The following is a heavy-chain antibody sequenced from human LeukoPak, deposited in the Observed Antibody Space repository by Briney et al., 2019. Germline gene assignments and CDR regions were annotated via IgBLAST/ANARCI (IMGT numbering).Heavy chain of an antibody. Sequence: GGSLRLSCAASAISFKNYPFHWVRRAPGRGLEWVAIISHDGGNTYYADSVKGRFSISRDNSKNTVSLQMNSLRTEDTAVFYCASGPSTGVHRGYIVSWGQGTLVTVSS. J-gene: IGHJ4*02. CDR1: AISFKNYP. D-gene: IGHD1-1*01. CDR3: ASGPSTGVHRGYIVS. V-gene: IGHV3-30-3*01. CDR2: ISHDGGNT.